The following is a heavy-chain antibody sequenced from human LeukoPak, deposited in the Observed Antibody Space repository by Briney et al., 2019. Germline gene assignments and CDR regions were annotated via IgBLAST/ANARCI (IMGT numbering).Heavy chain of an antibody. CDR2: ISYDGKNE. V-gene: IGHV3-30*18. Sequence: PGRSLRLSCAASGFTFSNFGMHWVRQAPGKGLEWVAVISYDGKNEYYTDSVKGRFTISRDNAKNTLYLQMNSLRAEDTAVYYCAKQMAVDYFDYWGQGTLATVSS. D-gene: IGHD5-24*01. CDR3: AKQMAVDYFDY. CDR1: GFTFSNFG. J-gene: IGHJ4*02.